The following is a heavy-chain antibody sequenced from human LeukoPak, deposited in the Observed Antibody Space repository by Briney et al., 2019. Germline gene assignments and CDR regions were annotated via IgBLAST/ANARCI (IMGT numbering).Heavy chain of an antibody. Sequence: SETLSLTCAVSGGSISSGGYSWSWIRQPPGKGLEWIGYIYHSGSTHYNPSLKSRVTISVDRSKNQFSLKLSSVTAADTAVYYCARDQGFYDSSGRNWFDPWGQGTLVTVSS. CDR2: IYHSGST. J-gene: IGHJ5*02. CDR3: ARDQGFYDSSGRNWFDP. V-gene: IGHV4-30-2*01. D-gene: IGHD3-22*01. CDR1: GGSISSGGYS.